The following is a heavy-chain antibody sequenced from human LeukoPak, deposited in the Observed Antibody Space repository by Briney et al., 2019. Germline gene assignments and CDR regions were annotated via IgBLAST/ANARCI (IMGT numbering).Heavy chain of an antibody. CDR2: VYYSGSS. V-gene: IGHV4-39*01. CDR1: RGSISSTDNN. CDR3: TRRRTNYGTDS. D-gene: IGHD2-8*01. J-gene: IGHJ4*02. Sequence: SETLSLTCAVSRGSISSTDNNWGWIRQPPGKGLEWIGNVYYSGSSHYNPSLKSRVTISVDTSKNQFSLKLNSVTAADTAVYYCTRRRTNYGTDSWSQGTLVTVSS.